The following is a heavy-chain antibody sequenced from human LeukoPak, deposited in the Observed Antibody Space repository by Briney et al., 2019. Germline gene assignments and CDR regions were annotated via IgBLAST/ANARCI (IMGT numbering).Heavy chain of an antibody. V-gene: IGHV4-59*08. CDR1: GGSISNYY. D-gene: IGHD5-12*01. CDR2: IYYTGNT. Sequence: SATLSLTCTVSGGSISNYYWSWIRQPPGKGLEWIGDIYYTGNTNYNPSLKSRVTISVDTSKDQLSLRLSSVTAADTAVYYCARRDNSGWNYFDSWGQGALVAVSS. J-gene: IGHJ4*02. CDR3: ARRDNSGWNYFDS.